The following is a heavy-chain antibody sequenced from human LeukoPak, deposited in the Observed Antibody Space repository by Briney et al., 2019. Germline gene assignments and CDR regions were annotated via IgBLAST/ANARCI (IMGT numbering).Heavy chain of an antibody. CDR1: GYSISSGYY. J-gene: IGHJ4*02. Sequence: SETLSLTCTVSGYSISSGYYWGWIRQPPGKGLEWIGSIYHSGSTYYNPSLKSRVTISVDTSKNQFSLKLSSVTAADTAVYYCARGPSGSYIYYFDYWGQGTLVTVSS. CDR2: IYHSGST. D-gene: IGHD1-26*01. V-gene: IGHV4-38-2*02. CDR3: ARGPSGSYIYYFDY.